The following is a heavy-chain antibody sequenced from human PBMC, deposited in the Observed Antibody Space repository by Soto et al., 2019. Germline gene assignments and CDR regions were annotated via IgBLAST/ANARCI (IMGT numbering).Heavy chain of an antibody. CDR1: GGSFSGYY. D-gene: IGHD3-10*01. J-gene: IGHJ1*01. CDR2: LNHSGST. Sequence: PSETLSLTCAVYGGSFSGYYWSWIRQPPGKGLEWIGELNHSGSTNYNPSLKSRVTISVDTSKNQFSLKLSSVTAADTGVYYCASGTLWFGYRGEYTQHWGQGTLGTVSA. V-gene: IGHV4-34*01. CDR3: ASGTLWFGYRGEYTQH.